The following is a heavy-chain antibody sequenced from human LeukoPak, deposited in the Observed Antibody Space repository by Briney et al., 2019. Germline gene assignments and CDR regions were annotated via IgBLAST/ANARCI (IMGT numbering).Heavy chain of an antibody. V-gene: IGHV1-2*02. CDR2: INQKRGGT. J-gene: IGHJ5*02. CDR1: GYTFTGYC. CDR3: AREYCSGGSCYWFDP. D-gene: IGHD2-15*01. Sequence: GASVTVSFKASGYTFTGYCMHWVRQAPGQGGEGVGWINQKRGGTNYAQKFQGRVTMTRDTSISTAYMELSRLRFDDTAVYYCAREYCSGGSCYWFDPWGQGTLVTVSS.